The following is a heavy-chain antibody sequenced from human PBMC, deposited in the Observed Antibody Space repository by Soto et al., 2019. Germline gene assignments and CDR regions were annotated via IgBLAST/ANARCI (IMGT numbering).Heavy chain of an antibody. V-gene: IGHV1-3*04. CDR3: AGDPYYYDSSGYYDF. CDR1: GYTFTEYA. CDR2: INTGNGNT. D-gene: IGHD3-22*01. Sequence: ASVKVSCKASGYTFTEYAIHWVLQAPGQRLEWMGWINTGNGNTKYSQRFQGRVTITRDTSASTAYMELSSLRGEDTAVYYCAGDPYYYDSSGYYDFWGQGTLVTVSS. J-gene: IGHJ4*02.